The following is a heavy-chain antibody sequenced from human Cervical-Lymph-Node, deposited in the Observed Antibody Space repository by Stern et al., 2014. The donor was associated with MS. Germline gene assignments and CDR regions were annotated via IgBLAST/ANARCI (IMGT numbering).Heavy chain of an antibody. Sequence: VQLVESGGGVVQPGRSLRLSCYASGFTFKSYTMQWVRQPPGKGLEWVAVVTYNGTNQYYEDTVMGRFTISRDDYKNILFFQMHILRPEDSAFYCCAKYADTFDSWGQGTLVIVSS. CDR1: GFTFKSYT. J-gene: IGHJ4*02. CDR2: VTYNGTNQ. CDR3: AKYADTFDS. D-gene: IGHD5-18*01. V-gene: IGHV3-30-3*02.